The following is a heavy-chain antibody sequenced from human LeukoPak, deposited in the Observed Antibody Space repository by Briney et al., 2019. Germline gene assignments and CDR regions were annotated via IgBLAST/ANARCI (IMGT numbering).Heavy chain of an antibody. CDR1: GYTFTSYG. CDR3: ARRGLAYYYYGMDV. J-gene: IGHJ6*02. CDR2: MNPNSGNT. D-gene: IGHD3-10*01. V-gene: IGHV1-8*01. Sequence: ASVKVSCKASGYTFTSYGINWVRQATGQGLEWMGWMNPNSGNTGYAQKFQGRVTMTRNTSISTAYMELSSLRSEDTAVYYCARRGLAYYYYGMDVWGQGTTVTVSS.